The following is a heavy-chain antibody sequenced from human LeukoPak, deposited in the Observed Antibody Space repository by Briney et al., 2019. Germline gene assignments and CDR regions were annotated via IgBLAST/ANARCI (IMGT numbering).Heavy chain of an antibody. D-gene: IGHD6-13*01. CDR3: ARATTEAGIAASGTGY. V-gene: IGHV3-30*03. Sequence: GGSLRLSCAASGFTFSSYGMHWVRQAPGKGLEWVAVISYDGSNKYYADSVKGRFTISRDNAKNSLYLQMNSLRAEDTAVYYCARATTEAGIAASGTGYWGQGTLVTVSS. CDR2: ISYDGSNK. CDR1: GFTFSSYG. J-gene: IGHJ4*02.